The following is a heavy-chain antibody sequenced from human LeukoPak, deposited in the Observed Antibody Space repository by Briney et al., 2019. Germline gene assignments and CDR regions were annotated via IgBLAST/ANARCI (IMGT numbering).Heavy chain of an antibody. CDR3: ARDRRYSGSSFDY. Sequence: GGSLRLSCAASGFTFSSYAMHWVRQAPGKGLEWVAVISYDGSNKYYADSVKGRFTISRGNSKNTLYLQMNSLRAEDTAVYYCARDRRYSGSSFDYWGQGTLVTVSS. D-gene: IGHD1-26*01. J-gene: IGHJ4*02. CDR2: ISYDGSNK. CDR1: GFTFSSYA. V-gene: IGHV3-30-3*01.